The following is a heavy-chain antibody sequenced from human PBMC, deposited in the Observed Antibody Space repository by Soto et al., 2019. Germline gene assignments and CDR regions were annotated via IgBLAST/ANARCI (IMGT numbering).Heavy chain of an antibody. CDR3: ARGRYGDY. J-gene: IGHJ4*02. Sequence: QVHLVQSGAEVKKPGASVKVSCKASGYTFTSYGITWVRQAPGQGLEWMGWISAHNGNTDYAQKLQGRVIVTRDTSTSTASVELRRLISDDTAVYYCARGRYGDYWGQGALVTVSS. CDR2: ISAHNGNT. CDR1: GYTFTSYG. D-gene: IGHD1-1*01. V-gene: IGHV1-18*01.